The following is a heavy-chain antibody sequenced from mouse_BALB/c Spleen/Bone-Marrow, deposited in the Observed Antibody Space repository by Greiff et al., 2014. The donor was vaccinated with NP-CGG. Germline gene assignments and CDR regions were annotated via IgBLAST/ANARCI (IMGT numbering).Heavy chain of an antibody. CDR2: IDPANGNT. CDR3: ARWEYYAMDY. J-gene: IGHJ4*01. D-gene: IGHD4-1*01. V-gene: IGHV14-3*02. Sequence: DVKLVESGAELVKPGASVKLSCTASGFNIKDTYMHWVKQRPEQGLEWIGRIDPANGNTKYDPKFQGKATITEDTSSNTAFLQLNSLTSEDTAVYYCARWEYYAMDYWGQGTSVTVSS. CDR1: GFNIKDTY.